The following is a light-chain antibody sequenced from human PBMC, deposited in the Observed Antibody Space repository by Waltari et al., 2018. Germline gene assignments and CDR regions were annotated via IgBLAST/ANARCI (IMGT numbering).Light chain of an antibody. J-gene: IGKJ4*01. CDR1: QGISQF. V-gene: IGKV1-16*01. CDR2: GAS. Sequence: DIQMTQSPSSLAASVGDRVTITCRASQGISQFLAWFRQKPGKAPESLIYGASSLQSGVPSRFSGSGSGTDFTLTISSLQPEDFATYYCQQSYSTPLTFGGGTKVEIK. CDR3: QQSYSTPLT.